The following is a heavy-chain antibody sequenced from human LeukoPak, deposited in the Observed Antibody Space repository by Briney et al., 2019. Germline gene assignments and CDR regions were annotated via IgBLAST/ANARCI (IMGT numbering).Heavy chain of an antibody. J-gene: IGHJ3*02. CDR3: ARGVSISSSWYNDI. D-gene: IGHD6-13*01. CDR1: GFTFSDYY. Sequence: PGGSLRLSCAASGFTFSDYYMSWIRQAPGKGLEWVSYISRGGSTTYYADSVKGRFTISRDNAKNSLFLQMNSLRAEDTAVYYCARGVSISSSWYNDIWGQGTMVTVSS. CDR2: ISRGGSTT. V-gene: IGHV3-11*01.